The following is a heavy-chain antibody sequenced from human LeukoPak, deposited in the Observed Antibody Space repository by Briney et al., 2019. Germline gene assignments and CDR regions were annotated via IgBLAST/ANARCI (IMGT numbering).Heavy chain of an antibody. V-gene: IGHV3-30*03. D-gene: IGHD4-17*01. CDR3: ARDHDAVTTYDY. J-gene: IGHJ4*02. Sequence: PGGSLRLSCAASGFTFSSYGMHWVRQAPGKGLEWVAVISYDGSNKYYADSVKGRFTISRDNAKNSLYLQMNSLRAEDTAVYYCARDHDAVTTYDYWGQGTLVTVSS. CDR1: GFTFSSYG. CDR2: ISYDGSNK.